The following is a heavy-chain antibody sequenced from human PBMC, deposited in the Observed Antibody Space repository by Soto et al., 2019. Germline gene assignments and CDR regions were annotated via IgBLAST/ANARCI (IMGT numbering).Heavy chain of an antibody. D-gene: IGHD6-19*01. CDR3: ARSRPHSSGYYYYGMDV. J-gene: IGHJ6*02. CDR2: IDPSGSYT. V-gene: IGHV5-10-1*01. CDR1: GYSFTSYW. Sequence: GESRKISCKGSGYSFTSYWISWVRQMPGKGLEWMGRIDPSGSYTNYSPSFQGHVTISADKSISTAYLQWSSLKASDTATYYCARSRPHSSGYYYYGMDVWGQGTTVTVSS.